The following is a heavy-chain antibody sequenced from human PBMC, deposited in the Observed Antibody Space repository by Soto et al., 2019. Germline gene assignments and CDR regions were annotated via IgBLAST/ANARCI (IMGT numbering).Heavy chain of an antibody. CDR1: GCTFSSYA. D-gene: IGHD2-15*01. Sequence: QVQLVQSGAEVKKPGSSVKVSCKASGCTFSSYAISWVRQAPGQGLEWMGGIIPIFGTANYAQKFQGRVTITADECTRTAYMELSSLSSEDTAVYYCARGYCSGGSCYSSAFDIWGQGTMVTVSS. CDR3: ARGYCSGGSCYSSAFDI. V-gene: IGHV1-69*01. J-gene: IGHJ3*02. CDR2: IIPIFGTA.